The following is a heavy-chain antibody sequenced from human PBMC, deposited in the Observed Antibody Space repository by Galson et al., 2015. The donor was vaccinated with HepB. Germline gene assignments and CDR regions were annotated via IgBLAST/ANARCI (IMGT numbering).Heavy chain of an antibody. CDR3: ARDEARIAAAGMNRFDP. V-gene: IGHV1-69*13. J-gene: IGHJ5*02. CDR2: IIPIFGTA. Sequence: SVKVSCKASGGTFSSYAISWVRQAPGQGLEWMGGIIPIFGTANYAQKFQGRVTITADESTSTAYMELSSLRSEDTAVYYCARDEARIAAAGMNRFDPWGQGTLVTVSS. CDR1: GGTFSSYA. D-gene: IGHD6-13*01.